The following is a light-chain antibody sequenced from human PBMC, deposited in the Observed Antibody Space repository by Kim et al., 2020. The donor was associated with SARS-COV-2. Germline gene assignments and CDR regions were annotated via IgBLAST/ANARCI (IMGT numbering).Light chain of an antibody. CDR1: KLGDKY. CDR3: QAWDRRASYE. Sequence: SYELTQPPSVSVSPGQTVNITCSGDKLGDKYPCWYQQKPGQSPLLVIYQGNKRPSGIPERFSGSTSGNTATLIISGTQAMDEADYYCQAWDRRASYEFGSGTKVTVL. V-gene: IGLV3-1*01. CDR2: QGN. J-gene: IGLJ1*01.